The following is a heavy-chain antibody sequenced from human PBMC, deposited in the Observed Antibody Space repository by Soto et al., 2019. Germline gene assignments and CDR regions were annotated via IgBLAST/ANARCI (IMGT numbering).Heavy chain of an antibody. CDR1: GDSVSSNSAA. CDR2: TYYRSKWYN. D-gene: IGHD3-10*01. CDR3: ASDLSGSGSYYSNYYIDY. Sequence: SQTLSLTCAISGDSVSSNSAAWNWIRQSPSRGLEWLGRTYYRSKWYNDYAVSVKSRITIKPDTSKNQFSLQLNSVTPEDTAVYYCASDLSGSGSYYSNYYIDYRGQGNLVTVSS. J-gene: IGHJ4*02. V-gene: IGHV6-1*01.